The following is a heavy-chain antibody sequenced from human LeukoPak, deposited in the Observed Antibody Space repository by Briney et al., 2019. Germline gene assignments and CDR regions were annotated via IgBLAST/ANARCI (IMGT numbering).Heavy chain of an antibody. J-gene: IGHJ4*02. CDR2: IYHIGST. CDR1: GGSISSGGYS. Sequence: PSETLSLTCAVSGGSISSGGYSWSWIRQPPGKGLEWIGYIYHIGSTYYNPSLKSRVTISVDRSKNQFSLKLSSVTAADTAVYYCARSSSWYPRNFDYWGQGTLVTVSS. D-gene: IGHD6-13*01. V-gene: IGHV4-30-2*01. CDR3: ARSSSWYPRNFDY.